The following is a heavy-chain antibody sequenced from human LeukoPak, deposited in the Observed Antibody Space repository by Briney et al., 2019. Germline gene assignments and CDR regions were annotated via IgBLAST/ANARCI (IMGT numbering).Heavy chain of an antibody. J-gene: IGHJ4*02. D-gene: IGHD6-13*01. Sequence: GGSLRLSCAASGFTFSSYGMHWVRQAPGKGLEWVAVISYDGSNKYYADSVKGRFTISRDNSKNTLYLQMNSLRAEDTAVYYCAKVTAAAGTGLFFDYWGQGTLVTVSS. CDR2: ISYDGSNK. V-gene: IGHV3-30*18. CDR1: GFTFSSYG. CDR3: AKVTAAAGTGLFFDY.